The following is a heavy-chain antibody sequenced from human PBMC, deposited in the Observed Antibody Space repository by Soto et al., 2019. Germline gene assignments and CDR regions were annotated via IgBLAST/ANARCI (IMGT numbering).Heavy chain of an antibody. J-gene: IGHJ4*02. CDR2: ITDTGGDA. D-gene: IGHD3-10*01. CDR3: ARGSTDSYPGSRIFDF. V-gene: IGHV3-23*01. CDR1: VLTCGSRA. Sequence: WGSLRLSCGASVLTCGSRAMTWFRQAPGEGLQWVSTITDTGGDAKYADSVRGRFVISRDNSKKTLYLQMTSLTAEDSAMYYCARGSTDSYPGSRIFDFWGRGTLVTVSS.